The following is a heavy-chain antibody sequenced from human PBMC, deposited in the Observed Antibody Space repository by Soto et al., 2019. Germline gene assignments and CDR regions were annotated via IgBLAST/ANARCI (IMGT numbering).Heavy chain of an antibody. CDR3: ARDGRGMDY. CDR1: GFTFSSYS. CDR2: ISSSSSTI. Sequence: GGSLRVSCAASGFTFSSYSMNWVRQAPGKGLEWVSYISSSSSTIYYADSVKGRFTISRDNAKNSLYLQMNSLRAEDTAVYYCARDGRGMDYWGQGTLVTVSS. V-gene: IGHV3-48*01. D-gene: IGHD3-10*01. J-gene: IGHJ4*02.